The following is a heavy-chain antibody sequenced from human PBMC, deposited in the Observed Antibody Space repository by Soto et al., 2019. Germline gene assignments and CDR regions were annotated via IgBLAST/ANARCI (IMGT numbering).Heavy chain of an antibody. CDR3: ARDSSEYYDFWSGYSIKGMDV. D-gene: IGHD3-3*01. CDR1: GFTFSSYA. Sequence: PGGSLRLSCAASGFTFSSYAMHWVRQAPGKGLEWVAVISYDGSNKYYADSVKGRFTISRDNSKNTLYLQINSLRAEDTAVYYCARDSSEYYDFWSGYSIKGMDVWGQGTTVTVSS. J-gene: IGHJ6*02. V-gene: IGHV3-30-3*01. CDR2: ISYDGSNK.